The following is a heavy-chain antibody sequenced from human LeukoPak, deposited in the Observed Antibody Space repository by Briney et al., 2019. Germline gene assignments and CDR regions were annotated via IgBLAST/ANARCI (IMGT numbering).Heavy chain of an antibody. J-gene: IGHJ6*03. Sequence: GGSLRLSCAASGFTFSSYSMNWVRQAPGKGLEWVSSISSSSSYIYYADSVKGRFTISRDNAKNSLYLQMNSLRAEDTAVYYCAIFGELLPNSYYYYMDVWGKGTTVTISS. CDR3: AIFGELLPNSYYYYMDV. CDR2: ISSSSSYI. D-gene: IGHD3-10*01. V-gene: IGHV3-21*01. CDR1: GFTFSSYS.